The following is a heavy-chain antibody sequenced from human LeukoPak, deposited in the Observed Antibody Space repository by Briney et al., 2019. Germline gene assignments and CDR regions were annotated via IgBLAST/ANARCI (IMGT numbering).Heavy chain of an antibody. D-gene: IGHD4-11*01. J-gene: IGHJ6*02. V-gene: IGHV4-59*01. CDR2: VYYSGGS. CDR1: GGSISSYY. CDR3: ARDRYSNYGRYYYGMDV. Sequence: SETLSLTCTVSGGSISSYYWSWIRQPPGKGLEWIGYVYYSGGSSYNPPLKSRVSISADTSKNQLSLKLSSVTAADTAVYYCARDRYSNYGRYYYGMDVWGQGTTVTVSS.